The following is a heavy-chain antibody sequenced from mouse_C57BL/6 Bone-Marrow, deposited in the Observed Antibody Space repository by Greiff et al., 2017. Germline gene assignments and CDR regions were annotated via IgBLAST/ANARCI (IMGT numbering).Heavy chain of an antibody. CDR1: GFTFSDYG. D-gene: IGHD1-1*01. CDR3: ARRDYGSIWYFDV. J-gene: IGHJ1*03. Sequence: DVMLVESGGGLVQPGGSLRLSCAASGFTFSDYGMAWVRQAPRKGPGWVAFISNLAYSIYYADTVTGRFTISRENAKNTLYLEMSSLRSEDTAMYYCARRDYGSIWYFDVWGTGTTVTVSS. CDR2: ISNLAYSI. V-gene: IGHV5-15*01.